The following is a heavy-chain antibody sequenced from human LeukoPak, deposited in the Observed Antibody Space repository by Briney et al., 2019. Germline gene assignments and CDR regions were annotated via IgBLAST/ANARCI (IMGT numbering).Heavy chain of an antibody. CDR2: INHSGST. CDR3: TQLGGRDGYP. D-gene: IGHD5-24*01. Sequence: SETLSLTCAVYGGSFSGYYWSWIRQPPGKGLEWIGEINHSGSTNYNPSLKSRVTISVDTSKNQFSLKLSSVTAADTAVYYCTQLGGRDGYPWGQGTLVPVSS. J-gene: IGHJ5*02. V-gene: IGHV4-34*01. CDR1: GGSFSGYY.